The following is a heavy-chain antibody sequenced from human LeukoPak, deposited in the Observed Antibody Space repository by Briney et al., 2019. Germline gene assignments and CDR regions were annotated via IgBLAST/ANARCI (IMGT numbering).Heavy chain of an antibody. CDR1: GVTFSNYA. Sequence: SVKVSCKASGVTFSNYAISWVRQAPGQGLEWMGGIIPIFGTTNYAQKFRGRVTITAHNSTRTAYMELSSLRPEDAAVYYCARDNDSRAPPHFDYWGQGTLVTVSS. D-gene: IGHD3-16*01. CDR2: IIPIFGTT. V-gene: IGHV1-69*06. J-gene: IGHJ4*02. CDR3: ARDNDSRAPPHFDY.